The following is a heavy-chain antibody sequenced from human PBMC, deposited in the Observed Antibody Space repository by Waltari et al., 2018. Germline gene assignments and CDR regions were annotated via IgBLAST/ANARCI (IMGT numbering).Heavy chain of an antibody. CDR3: ARVGYCSSTSCYTEGQGYYYYMDV. J-gene: IGHJ6*03. D-gene: IGHD2-2*02. CDR1: GGSISSYY. Sequence: QVQLQESGPGLVKPSETLSLTCTVSGGSISSYYWSWIRQPAGKGLEWIGRIYTSGSNNYNPSLKSRGTMSVDTSKNQVSLKLSSVTAADTAVYYCARVGYCSSTSCYTEGQGYYYYMDVWGKGTTVTISS. CDR2: IYTSGSN. V-gene: IGHV4-4*07.